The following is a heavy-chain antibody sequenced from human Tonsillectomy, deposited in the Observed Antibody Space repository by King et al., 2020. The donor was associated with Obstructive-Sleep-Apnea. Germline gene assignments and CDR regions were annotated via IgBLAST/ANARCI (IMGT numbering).Heavy chain of an antibody. V-gene: IGHV4-39*07. CDR1: GGSISSSSYY. CDR3: AGDEGGITGTTRCDY. Sequence: QLQESGPGLVKPSETLSLTCTVSGGSISSSSYYWGWIRQPPGKGLEWIGSIYYSGSTYYNPSLKSRVTKSVDTSKNQFSLKLSSVTAADTAVYYCAGDEGGITGTTRCDYWGQGTLVTVSS. CDR2: IYYSGST. J-gene: IGHJ4*02. D-gene: IGHD1-20*01.